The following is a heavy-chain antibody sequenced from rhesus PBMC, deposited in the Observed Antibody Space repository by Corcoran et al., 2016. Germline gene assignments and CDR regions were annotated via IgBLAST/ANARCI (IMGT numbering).Heavy chain of an antibody. V-gene: IGHV4S11*01. Sequence: QVQLQESGPGLVKPSETLSLTCAVSGGSISSSYWSWIRQAPGKGLEWIGYIYGSGSATNYNPSLKSRVTLSVDTSKNQLSLKLSSVTAADTAVYYCARRLATVTLSYFDYWGQGVLVTVSS. D-gene: IGHD5-36*02. CDR1: GGSISSSY. CDR2: IYGSGSAT. J-gene: IGHJ4*01. CDR3: ARRLATVTLSYFDY.